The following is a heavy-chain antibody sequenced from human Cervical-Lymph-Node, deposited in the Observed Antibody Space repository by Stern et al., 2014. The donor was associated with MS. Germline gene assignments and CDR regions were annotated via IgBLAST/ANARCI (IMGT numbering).Heavy chain of an antibody. V-gene: IGHV4-61*02. CDR3: ARDPPLTLKGAFDI. CDR2: IYSTGST. D-gene: IGHD2-21*02. J-gene: IGHJ3*02. Sequence: QLQLQESGPGLVKPSQTLSLTCTVSGGSISSGSYYWTWIRQPAGKGLEWIGHIYSTGSTKYNPSLKRRVTISGDTSKNQFSLKRGSVTAADTAVYYCARDPPLTLKGAFDIWGQGTMVTVSS. CDR1: GGSISSGSYY.